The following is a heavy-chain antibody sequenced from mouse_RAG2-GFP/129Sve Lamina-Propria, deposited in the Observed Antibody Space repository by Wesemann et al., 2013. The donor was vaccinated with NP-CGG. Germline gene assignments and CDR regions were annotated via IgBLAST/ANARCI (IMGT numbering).Heavy chain of an antibody. V-gene: IGHV1-14*01. CDR3: ARASSGYLYAMDY. CDR2: INPYNDGT. D-gene: IGHD3-1*01. J-gene: IGHJ4*01. Sequence: QGLEWIGYINPYNDGTKYNEKFKGKATLTSDKSSSTAYMELSSLTSEDSAVYYCARASSGYLYAMDYWGQGTSVTVSS.